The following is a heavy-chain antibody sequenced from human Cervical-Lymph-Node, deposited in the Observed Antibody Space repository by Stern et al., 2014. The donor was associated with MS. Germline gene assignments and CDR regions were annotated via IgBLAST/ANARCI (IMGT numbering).Heavy chain of an antibody. J-gene: IGHJ4*02. Sequence: QLQLQESGPGLVKPSETLSRTCTVSGGSIRSSYYWGWIRQSSGKGLEWIGSLDDTGRTFYNPSLKGRVTISVDTSNTHFSLKLSSLTAADTAVYYCVRQVTVRSRFDYWGQGTLVTVSS. D-gene: IGHD4-11*01. V-gene: IGHV4-39*01. CDR2: LDDTGRT. CDR3: VRQVTVRSRFDY. CDR1: GGSIRSSYY.